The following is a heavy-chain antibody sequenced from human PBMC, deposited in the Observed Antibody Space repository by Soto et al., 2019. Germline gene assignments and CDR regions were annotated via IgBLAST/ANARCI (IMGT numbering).Heavy chain of an antibody. J-gene: IGHJ6*02. CDR3: ARENGTYYDFWSGYYDGGMDV. Sequence: EASVKVSCKASGYTFTSYYMHWVRQAPGQGLEWMGIINPSGGSTSYAQKFQGRVTMTRDTSTSTVYMELSSLRSEDTAVYYCARENGTYYDFWSGYYDGGMDVWGQGTTVTVSS. CDR2: INPSGGST. V-gene: IGHV1-46*01. D-gene: IGHD3-3*01. CDR1: GYTFTSYY.